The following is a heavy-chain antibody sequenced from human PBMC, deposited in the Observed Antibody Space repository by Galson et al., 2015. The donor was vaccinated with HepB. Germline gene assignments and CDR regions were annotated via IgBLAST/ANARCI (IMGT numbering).Heavy chain of an antibody. CDR2: ISYDDSKT. CDR3: AKGPKYRLLSGDNWLDP. J-gene: IGHJ5*02. V-gene: IGHV3-30*18. D-gene: IGHD2-2*01. Sequence: SLRLSCAASGFIFSDYDIHWVRQAPGKGLDWVSVISYDDSKTYYADSVNGRSTVSRDNPRNTLYLQMNSLRSEDTAVYYCAKGPKYRLLSGDNWLDPWGQEPWSPSPQ. CDR1: GFIFSDYD.